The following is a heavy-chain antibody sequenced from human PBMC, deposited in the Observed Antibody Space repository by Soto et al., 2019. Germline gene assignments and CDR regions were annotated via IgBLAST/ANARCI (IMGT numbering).Heavy chain of an antibody. CDR2: MNPNSGNT. Sequence: ASVKVSCKASGYTFTSYGINWVRQATGQGLEWMGWMNPNSGNTGYAQKFQGRVTMTRNTSISTAYMELSSLRSEDTAVYYCARVPGSGLRRYYYYYMDVWGKGTTVTVSS. V-gene: IGHV1-8*01. D-gene: IGHD3-3*01. CDR1: GYTFTSYG. J-gene: IGHJ6*03. CDR3: ARVPGSGLRRYYYYYMDV.